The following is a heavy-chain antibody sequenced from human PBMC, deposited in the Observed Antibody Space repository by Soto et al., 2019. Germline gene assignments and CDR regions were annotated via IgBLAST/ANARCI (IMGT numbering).Heavy chain of an antibody. CDR2: INHSGST. CDR3: ARGRPMVRGVRSYYYYGMDV. D-gene: IGHD3-10*01. CDR1: GGSFSGYY. V-gene: IGHV4-34*01. J-gene: IGHJ6*02. Sequence: SETLSLTCAVYGGSFSGYYWSWIRQPPGKGLEWIGEINHSGSTNYNPSLKSRVTISVDTSKNQFSLKLSSVTAADTAVYYCARGRPMVRGVRSYYYYGMDVWGQGTTVT.